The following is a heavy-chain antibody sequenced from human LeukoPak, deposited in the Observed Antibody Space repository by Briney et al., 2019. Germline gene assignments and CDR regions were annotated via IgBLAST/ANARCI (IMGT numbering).Heavy chain of an antibody. J-gene: IGHJ6*03. D-gene: IGHD3-22*01. CDR1: GFTFSSYV. Sequence: PGGSLRLSCAASGFTFSSYVMHWVRQAPGKGLEWVAIISYDGSNEYYADSVKGRFTISRDNSKNTLYLQMNSLRAADTAVYYCARDYYDSSGYYYYYYMDVWGKGTTVTVSS. CDR2: ISYDGSNE. V-gene: IGHV3-30*04. CDR3: ARDYYDSSGYYYYYYMDV.